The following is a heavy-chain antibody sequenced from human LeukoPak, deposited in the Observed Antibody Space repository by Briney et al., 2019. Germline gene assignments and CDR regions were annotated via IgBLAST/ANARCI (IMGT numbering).Heavy chain of an antibody. D-gene: IGHD3-3*02. Sequence: ETLSLTCTVSGGSISSSSYYWGWIRQPPGKGLEWVSAISGSGTNTYYADSVKGRFTISRDNSKNTLDLQMNSLRAEDTAVYYCAKANGAIFGVAGYFDYWGQGTLVTVSS. CDR3: AKANGAIFGVAGYFDY. CDR1: GGSISSSSYY. CDR2: ISGSGTNT. J-gene: IGHJ4*02. V-gene: IGHV3-23*01.